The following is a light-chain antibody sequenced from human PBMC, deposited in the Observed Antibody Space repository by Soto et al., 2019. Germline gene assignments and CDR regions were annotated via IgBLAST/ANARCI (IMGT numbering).Light chain of an antibody. V-gene: IGKV1-5*03. CDR3: QQYSDLWT. J-gene: IGKJ1*01. CDR2: KAS. Sequence: DIPMTQSPPTLSASVGDRVTITCRASQSISSWLAWYQQKPGKAPKLLIYKASSLESGVPSRFSGSGSETEFTLTITSLQPDDFATYYCQQYSDLWTFGQGTNVDFK. CDR1: QSISSW.